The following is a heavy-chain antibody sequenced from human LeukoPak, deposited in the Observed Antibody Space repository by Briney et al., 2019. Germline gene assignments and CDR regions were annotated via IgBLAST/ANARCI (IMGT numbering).Heavy chain of an antibody. CDR2: IYWDDDK. J-gene: IGHJ3*02. CDR3: AHFSYCGGDCYDAFDI. CDR1: GFSLSRGVG. V-gene: IGHV2-5*02. D-gene: IGHD2-21*02. Sequence: SGPTLVNPTQTLTLTCTFSGFSLSRGVGVGWIRQPPGKALEWLALIYWDDDKRYSPSLNNRLTITKDTSKNQVVLTLTNIGPVDTATYFCAHFSYCGGDCYDAFDIWGQGTMVTVSS.